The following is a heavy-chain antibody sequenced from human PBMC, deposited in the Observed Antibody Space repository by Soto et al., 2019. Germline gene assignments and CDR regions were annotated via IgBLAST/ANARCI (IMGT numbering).Heavy chain of an antibody. Sequence: ASGRVSSRASVYTFTSYAMHWLGQAPGQRLGGMGWINAGNGNTTFSQNWQGRVTITRDTSARTVYMALSSLRSEDTAVYYCARGHLAVVPVASWFYYMDVWGKGTTXTVSS. CDR1: VYTFTSYA. CDR2: INAGNGNT. V-gene: IGHV1-3*01. CDR3: ARGHLAVVPVASWFYYMDV. J-gene: IGHJ6*03. D-gene: IGHD2-2*01.